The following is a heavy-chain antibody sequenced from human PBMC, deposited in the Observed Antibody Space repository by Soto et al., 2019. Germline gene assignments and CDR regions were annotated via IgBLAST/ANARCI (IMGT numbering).Heavy chain of an antibody. V-gene: IGHV1-69*13. CDR1: GGTFSSYA. CDR3: ARMSVDNMTGFDY. Sequence: SVKVSCKASGGTFSSYAISWVRQAPGQGLEWMGGIIPIFGTANYAQKFQGRVTITADESTSTAYMELSSLRSEDTAVYYCARMSVDNMTGFDYWGQGTLVTVSS. D-gene: IGHD5-12*01. J-gene: IGHJ4*02. CDR2: IIPIFGTA.